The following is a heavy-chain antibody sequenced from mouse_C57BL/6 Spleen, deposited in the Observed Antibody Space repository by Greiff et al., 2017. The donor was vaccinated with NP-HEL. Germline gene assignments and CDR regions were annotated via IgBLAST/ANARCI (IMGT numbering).Heavy chain of an antibody. Sequence: DVKLVESGPELVKPGASVKISCKASGYTFTDYYMNWVKQSHGKSLEWIGDINPNNGGTSYNQKFKGKATLTVDKSSSTAYMELRSLTSEDSAVYYCARGGLYDYDGTSDYWGQGTTLTVSS. J-gene: IGHJ2*01. CDR2: INPNNGGT. CDR1: GYTFTDYY. CDR3: ARGGLYDYDGTSDY. D-gene: IGHD2-4*01. V-gene: IGHV1-26*01.